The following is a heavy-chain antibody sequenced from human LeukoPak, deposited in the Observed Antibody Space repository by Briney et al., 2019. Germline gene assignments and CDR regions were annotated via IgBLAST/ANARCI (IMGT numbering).Heavy chain of an antibody. V-gene: IGHV3-23*01. CDR1: GFTFSSYS. D-gene: IGHD3-10*01. Sequence: PGRSLRLSCAASGFTFSSYSMTWVRQAPGKGLEWVSAISGSGGTTHYADSVKGRFTISRDNSKNTLYLQMNSLRAEDTALYYCASFYYGSGSSGDWGQGTLVTVSS. CDR2: ISGSGGTT. CDR3: ASFYYGSGSSGD. J-gene: IGHJ4*02.